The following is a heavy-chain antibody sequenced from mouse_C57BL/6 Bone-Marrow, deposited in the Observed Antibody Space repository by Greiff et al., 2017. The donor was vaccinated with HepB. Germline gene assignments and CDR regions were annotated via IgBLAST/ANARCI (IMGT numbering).Heavy chain of an antibody. CDR2: IYPGSGNT. CDR3: AREAVVYYFDY. CDR1: GYTFTDYY. Sequence: VKLMESGAELVRPGASVKLSCKASGYTFTDYYINWVKQRPGQGLEWIARIYPGSGNTYYNEKFKGKATLTAEKSSSTAYMQLSSLTSEDSAVYFCAREAVVYYFDYWGQGTTLTVSS. J-gene: IGHJ2*01. V-gene: IGHV1-76*01. D-gene: IGHD1-1*01.